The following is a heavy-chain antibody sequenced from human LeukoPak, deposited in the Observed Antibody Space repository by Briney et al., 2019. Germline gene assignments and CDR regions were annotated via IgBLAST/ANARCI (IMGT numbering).Heavy chain of an antibody. CDR2: IYYSGST. J-gene: IGHJ4*02. V-gene: IGHV4-31*03. CDR1: GGSISTGGYY. Sequence: SETLSLTCTVSGGSISTGGYYWSWIRQHPGKGLEWIGYIYYSGSTYYNPSLRSRVATSADTSKNQFSLTLSSVTAADTAVYYCARVVAYDSTGYYLYYFDYWGQGTLVTVAA. D-gene: IGHD3-22*01. CDR3: ARVVAYDSTGYYLYYFDY.